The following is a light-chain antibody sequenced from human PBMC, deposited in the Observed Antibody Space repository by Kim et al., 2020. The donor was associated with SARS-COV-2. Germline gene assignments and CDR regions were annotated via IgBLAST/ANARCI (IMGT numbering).Light chain of an antibody. Sequence: DIVMTQSPDSLAVSLGKRATINCKSSQSVLASSNSKNYLSWYQQKPGQPPKLLIYWASTRESGVPDRFSGSGSGADFTLTISSLQAEDVAVYYCQQYYSVPRTFGQGTKVDIK. J-gene: IGKJ1*01. CDR3: QQYYSVPRT. CDR2: WAS. V-gene: IGKV4-1*01. CDR1: QSVLASSNSKNY.